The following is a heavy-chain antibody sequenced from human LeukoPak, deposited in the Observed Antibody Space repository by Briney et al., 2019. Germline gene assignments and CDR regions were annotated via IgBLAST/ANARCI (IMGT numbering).Heavy chain of an antibody. D-gene: IGHD3-9*01. J-gene: IGHJ3*02. V-gene: IGHV3-7*01. CDR2: IQQDGSEK. CDR3: ARDLYDILTGYYYDAFDI. CDR1: GFTFSRYW. Sequence: GGSLRPSCAASGFTFSRYWMSWVRQAPGKGLEWVANIQQDGSEKYYVDSVKGRFTISRDNAKNSLYLQMNSLRAEDTAVYYCARDLYDILTGYYYDAFDIWGQGTMVTVSS.